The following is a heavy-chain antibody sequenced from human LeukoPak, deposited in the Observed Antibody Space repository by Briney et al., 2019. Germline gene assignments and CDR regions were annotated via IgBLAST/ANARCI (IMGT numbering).Heavy chain of an antibody. CDR1: GGSISISSYY. CDR2: IYYSGST. D-gene: IGHD3-10*01. J-gene: IGHJ4*02. V-gene: IGHV4-39*01. Sequence: PSETLSLTCTVSGGSISISSYYWGWIRQPPGKGLEWIGSIYYSGSTYYNPSLKSRVTISVDTSKNQFSLKLSSVTAADTAVYYCARHYYGSGSYYRTKTFDYWGQGTLVTVSS. CDR3: ARHYYGSGSYYRTKTFDY.